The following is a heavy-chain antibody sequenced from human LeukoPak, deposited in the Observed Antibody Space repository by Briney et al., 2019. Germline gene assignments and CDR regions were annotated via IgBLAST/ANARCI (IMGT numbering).Heavy chain of an antibody. CDR3: AKAHLGYCSSTSCSFDY. D-gene: IGHD2-2*01. CDR1: GFTFSIYS. Sequence: GGSLRLSCAASGFTFSIYSMNWVRQAPGKGLEWVSAINSNSDYIYYADSVKGRFTISRDNAKNSLYLQMNSLRAEDTAVYYCAKAHLGYCSSTSCSFDYWGQGTLVTVSS. V-gene: IGHV3-21*04. CDR2: INSNSDYI. J-gene: IGHJ4*02.